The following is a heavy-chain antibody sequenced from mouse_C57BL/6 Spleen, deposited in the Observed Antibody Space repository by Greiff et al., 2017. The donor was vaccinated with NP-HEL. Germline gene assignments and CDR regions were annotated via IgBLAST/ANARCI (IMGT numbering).Heavy chain of an antibody. CDR3: ARSYYYGSSLYDFDY. D-gene: IGHD1-1*01. V-gene: IGHV1-52*01. Sequence: VQLQQSGAELVRPGSSVKLSCKASGYTFTSYWMHWVKQRPIQGLEWIGNIDPSDSETHYNQKFKDKATLTVDKSSSTAYMQLSSLTSEDSAVYYCARSYYYGSSLYDFDYWGQGTTLTVSS. CDR1: GYTFTSYW. J-gene: IGHJ2*01. CDR2: IDPSDSET.